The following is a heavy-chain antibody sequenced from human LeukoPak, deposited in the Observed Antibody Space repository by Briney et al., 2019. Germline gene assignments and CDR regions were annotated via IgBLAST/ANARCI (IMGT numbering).Heavy chain of an antibody. CDR3: ARERVGAPNWFDP. D-gene: IGHD1-26*01. CDR2: INPNSGGT. V-gene: IGHV1-2*02. CDR1: GYTFIDSY. Sequence: GASVKVSCKASGYTFIDSYFHWVRQAPGQGLEWMGWINPNSGGTNYAQKFQDRVTMTRDTSITTAYMELSRLTFDDTAVYYCARERVGAPNWFDPWGQGTLVTVSS. J-gene: IGHJ5*02.